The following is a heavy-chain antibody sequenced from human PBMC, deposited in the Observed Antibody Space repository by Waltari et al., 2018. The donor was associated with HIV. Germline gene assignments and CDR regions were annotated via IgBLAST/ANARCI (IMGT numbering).Heavy chain of an antibody. D-gene: IGHD3-3*01. Sequence: QVHLVQSGAEGKKPGASVKVSCKVSGYTLTEFSMHWVRQAPGKGLEWMGGFEPEDCEASYAQKFQGRVNMTEDTSTDTAYRDLSSLISEDTAVYYCATVGTRTLWIGPTAFDIWGQGTMVTVSS. V-gene: IGHV1-24*01. CDR3: ATVGTRTLWIGPTAFDI. CDR2: FEPEDCEA. CDR1: GYTLTEFS. J-gene: IGHJ3*02.